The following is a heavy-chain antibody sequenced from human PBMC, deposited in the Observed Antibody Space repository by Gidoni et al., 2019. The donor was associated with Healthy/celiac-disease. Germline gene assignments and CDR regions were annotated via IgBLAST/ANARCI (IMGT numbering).Heavy chain of an antibody. D-gene: IGHD4-4*01. Sequence: QLQLQESGPGLVKPSQTLSLTCTVSGGPISSGSYDWSWIRQPAGKGLERIGRIYTSGSTNYNPALKSRVTIAVDTSKNQFSLKLSSVTAADTAVYYCAREGESTVTLDYWGQGTLVTVSS. CDR1: GGPISSGSYD. V-gene: IGHV4-61*02. CDR2: IYTSGST. J-gene: IGHJ4*02. CDR3: AREGESTVTLDY.